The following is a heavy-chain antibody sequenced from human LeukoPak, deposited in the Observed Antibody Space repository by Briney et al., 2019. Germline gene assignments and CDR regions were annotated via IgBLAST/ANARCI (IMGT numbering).Heavy chain of an antibody. CDR2: IDPDASAS. CDR1: GFTFSSYW. V-gene: IGHV3-74*01. Sequence: GGSLRLSCAASGFTFSSYWMHWVRQVPGEGLVWVSRIDPDASASTYADSVKGRFTISRDNAKNTLWLQMDSLRADDTAVYYCAGVRAGGNRAFDVWGQGTVVAVSS. D-gene: IGHD4-23*01. J-gene: IGHJ3*01. CDR3: AGVRAGGNRAFDV.